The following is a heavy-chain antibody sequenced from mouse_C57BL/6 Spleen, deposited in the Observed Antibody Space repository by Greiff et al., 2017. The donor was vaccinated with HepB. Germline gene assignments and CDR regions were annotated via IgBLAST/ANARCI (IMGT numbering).Heavy chain of an antibody. CDR1: GFTFSSYA. J-gene: IGHJ4*01. Sequence: EVKLMESGGGLVKPGGSLKLSCAASGFTFSSYAMSWVRQTPEKRLEWVATISDGGSYTYYPDNVKGRFTISRDNAKSNLYLQMSHLKSEDTAMYYCARDNGNSSMDYWGQGTSVTVSS. D-gene: IGHD2-1*01. CDR2: ISDGGSYT. V-gene: IGHV5-4*01. CDR3: ARDNGNSSMDY.